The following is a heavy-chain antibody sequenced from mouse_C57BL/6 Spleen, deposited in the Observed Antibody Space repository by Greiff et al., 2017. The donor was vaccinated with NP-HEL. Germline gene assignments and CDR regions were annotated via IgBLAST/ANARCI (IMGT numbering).Heavy chain of an antibody. CDR1: GYTFTSYW. CDR2: IDPSDSYT. V-gene: IGHV1-69*01. Sequence: VQLQQPGAELVMPGASVKLSCKASGYTFTSYWMHWVKQRPGQGLEWIGEIDPSDSYTNYNQKFKGKSTLTVDTSSSTAYMQPSSLTSEDSAVYYCARSRVTTVVADWYFDGWGTGTTVTVAS. J-gene: IGHJ1*03. CDR3: ARSRVTTVVADWYFDG. D-gene: IGHD1-1*01.